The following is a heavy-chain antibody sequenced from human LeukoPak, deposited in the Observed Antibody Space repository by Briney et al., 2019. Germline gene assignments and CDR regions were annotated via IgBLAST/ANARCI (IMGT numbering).Heavy chain of an antibody. V-gene: IGHV4-38-2*01. D-gene: IGHD3-10*01. J-gene: IGHJ4*02. Sequence: SETLSLTCGVCGYSISRGYYWAWIRQPPGKGLEWIGTIYHTGSTYYTPSLGSRVTISVDTSKNEFSLNLNSVTAADTAVYYCARAGWIITSGIDYWGQGALVTVSS. CDR2: IYHTGST. CDR3: ARAGWIITSGIDY. CDR1: GYSISRGYY.